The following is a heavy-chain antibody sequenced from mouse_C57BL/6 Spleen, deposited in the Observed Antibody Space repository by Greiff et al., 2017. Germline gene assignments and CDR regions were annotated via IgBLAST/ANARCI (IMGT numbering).Heavy chain of an antibody. D-gene: IGHD2-1*01. V-gene: IGHV1-80*01. CDR1: GYAFSSYW. CDR3: ARRGGNSAWFAY. J-gene: IGHJ3*01. Sequence: VQVVESGAELVKPGASVKISCKASGYAFSSYWMNWVKQRPGKGLEWIGQIYPGDGDTNYNGKFKGKATLTADKSSSTAYMQLSSLTSEDSAVYFCARRGGNSAWFAYWGQGTLVTVSA. CDR2: IYPGDGDT.